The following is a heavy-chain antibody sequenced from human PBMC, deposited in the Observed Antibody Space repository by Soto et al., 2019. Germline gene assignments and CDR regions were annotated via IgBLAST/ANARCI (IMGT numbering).Heavy chain of an antibody. J-gene: IGHJ6*02. D-gene: IGHD3-22*01. V-gene: IGHV3-21*01. Sequence: EVQLVESGGGLVKPGGSLRLSCAASGFTFSSYSMNWVRQAPGKGLEWVSSIGSSSSYIYYADSVKGRFTISRDNAKNSLXXQXNXXRAKDTAVYYCAREIIGGGYYWSVKPSYYYYGMDVWGQGTTVTVSS. CDR2: IGSSSSYI. CDR1: GFTFSSYS. CDR3: AREIIGGGYYWSVKPSYYYYGMDV.